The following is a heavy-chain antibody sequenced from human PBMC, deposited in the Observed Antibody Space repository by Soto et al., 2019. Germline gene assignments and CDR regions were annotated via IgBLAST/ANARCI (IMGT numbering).Heavy chain of an antibody. CDR2: ISSSGGNT. D-gene: IGHD5-12*01. V-gene: IGHV3-23*01. CDR1: GFTFSTYA. CDR3: AKRPTSTGFVDFFEF. J-gene: IGHJ3*01. Sequence: EVQLLESGGDLVQPGGSLRLSCAASGFTFSTYAMSWVRQAPGKGLEWVSTISSSGGNTYYTDSVKGRFTISRDNSKNTLYLQMSSLRAEDTAIYYCAKRPTSTGFVDFFEFWRQGTMVTVSS.